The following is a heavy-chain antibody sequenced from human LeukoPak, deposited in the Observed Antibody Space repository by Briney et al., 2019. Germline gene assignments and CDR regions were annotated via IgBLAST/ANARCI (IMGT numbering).Heavy chain of an antibody. CDR1: GFTFSSYG. J-gene: IGHJ4*02. V-gene: IGHV3-23*01. CDR3: ARGEGGYSYGSLDY. D-gene: IGHD5-18*01. CDR2: ISGSGGST. Sequence: GGSLRLSCAASGFTFSSYGMSWVRQAPGKGLEWVSAISGSGGSTYYADSVKGRFTISRDNAKKYLYLQMNSLRAEDTAVYYCARGEGGYSYGSLDYWGQGTLVTVSS.